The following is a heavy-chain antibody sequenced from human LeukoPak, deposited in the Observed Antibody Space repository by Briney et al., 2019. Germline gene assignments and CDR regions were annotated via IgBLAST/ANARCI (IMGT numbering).Heavy chain of an antibody. Sequence: GRSLRLSCAASGFTFSSYGKHWVRQAPGKGLEWVAVIWYDGSNKYYADSVKGRSTISRDNSKNTLYLQMNSLRAEDTAVYYCARDCSGGSCYDHDAFDIWGQGTMVTVSS. D-gene: IGHD2-15*01. CDR2: IWYDGSNK. V-gene: IGHV3-33*01. CDR3: ARDCSGGSCYDHDAFDI. J-gene: IGHJ3*02. CDR1: GFTFSSYG.